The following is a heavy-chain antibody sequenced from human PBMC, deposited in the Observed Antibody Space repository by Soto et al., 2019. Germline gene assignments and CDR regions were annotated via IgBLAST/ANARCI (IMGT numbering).Heavy chain of an antibody. CDR1: GGSISSYY. D-gene: IGHD2-15*01. J-gene: IGHJ4*02. V-gene: IGHV4-59*01. CDR3: ARDIDMDIVVEVAATAPGY. CDR2: IYNSGTT. Sequence: PSETLSLTCTISGGSISSYYWSWIRQPPGKGLEWIGYIYNSGTTKYNPSLKGRVTISVDTSKRQFSLKLSSVTAADTAVYYCARDIDMDIVVEVAATAPGYWGQGTLVTVSS.